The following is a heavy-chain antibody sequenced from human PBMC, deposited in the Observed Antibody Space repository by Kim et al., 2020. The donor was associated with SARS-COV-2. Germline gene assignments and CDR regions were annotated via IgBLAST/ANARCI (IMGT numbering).Heavy chain of an antibody. D-gene: IGHD5-12*01. J-gene: IGHJ4*02. CDR1: GFSFSDNY. Sequence: GGSLRLPCAASGFSFSDNYMTWIRQAPGQGLEWLSDISSSGHTSYTDSVKGRFTISRDNAKKSLYLQMNSLRVEDTAVYYFARDRDGYNSFDYWGQGTLVTVSS. CDR3: ARDRDGYNSFDY. V-gene: IGHV3-11*06. CDR2: ISSSGHT.